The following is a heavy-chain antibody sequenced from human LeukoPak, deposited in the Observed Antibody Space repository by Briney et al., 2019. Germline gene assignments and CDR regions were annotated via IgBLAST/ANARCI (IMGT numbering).Heavy chain of an antibody. V-gene: IGHV3-23*01. J-gene: IGHJ4*02. CDR2: IRGSGGST. Sequence: GGSLRLSCAASGFTFSIYAMSWVRQAPGKGLEWVSAIRGSGGSTYYADSVMGRFTISRDNSKGTLYLQMNSLRAEDTAVYYCAKGGRDSSGPYGFDYWGQGTLVTVSS. D-gene: IGHD3-22*01. CDR1: GFTFSIYA. CDR3: AKGGRDSSGPYGFDY.